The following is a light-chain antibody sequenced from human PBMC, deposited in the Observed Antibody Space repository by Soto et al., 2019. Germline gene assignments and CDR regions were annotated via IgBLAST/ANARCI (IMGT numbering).Light chain of an antibody. CDR2: EVS. CDR3: SSYAGSNNPVI. J-gene: IGLJ2*01. Sequence: QSALKRAAHACRSPWQAVTITCTGASSDVGGYNYVSWYQQHPGKAPKFLIFEVSRRPSGVPDRFSGSKSGNTASLTVSGLQADDEADYYCSSYAGSNNPVIFGGGTQLTVL. CDR1: SSDVGGYNY. V-gene: IGLV2-8*02.